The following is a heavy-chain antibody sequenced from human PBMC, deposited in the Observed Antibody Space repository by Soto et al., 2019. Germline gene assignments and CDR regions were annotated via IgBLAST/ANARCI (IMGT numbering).Heavy chain of an antibody. V-gene: IGHV4-59*01. Sequence: SETLSLTCTVPGGSIGRYYWSWIRQPPGKGLEWIGYIYYSGSTNYNPSLKSRVTISVDTSKNQFSLKLSSVTAADTAVYYCARDLGYSSSSGYRVYNWFDPWGQGTLVTVSS. CDR1: GGSIGRYY. CDR2: IYYSGST. CDR3: ARDLGYSSSSGYRVYNWFDP. D-gene: IGHD6-6*01. J-gene: IGHJ5*02.